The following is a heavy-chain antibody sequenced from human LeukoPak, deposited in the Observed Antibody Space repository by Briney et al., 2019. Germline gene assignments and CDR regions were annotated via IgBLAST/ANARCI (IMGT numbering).Heavy chain of an antibody. V-gene: IGHV3-74*01. D-gene: IGHD4-11*01. CDR3: ARFAQDFSTKYLYY. CDR2: ISSDSGGT. J-gene: IGHJ4*02. Sequence: GSLRLSRAASVFTFSTYWMYGVRPAPGKGVVWVSRISSDSGGTTYADSVKSRFTISRDNARNTLYLQLKSLRGEDTAVYYCARFAQDFSTKYLYYWGRGTVVIVAS. CDR1: VFTFSTYW.